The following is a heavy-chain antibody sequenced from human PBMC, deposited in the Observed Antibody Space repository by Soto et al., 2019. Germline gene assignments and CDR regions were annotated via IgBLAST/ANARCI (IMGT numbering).Heavy chain of an antibody. CDR2: ISAHNGNT. CDR1: GYTFTSYG. CDR3: ARGRYGDY. J-gene: IGHJ4*02. Sequence: QVHLVQSGAEVKKPGASVKVSCKASGYTFTSYGITWVRQAPGQGLEWMGWISAHNGNTDYAQKLQGRVIVTRDTSPSPAYRELRSLRSDDTAVYYCARGRYGDYWGQGALVTVSS. V-gene: IGHV1-18*01. D-gene: IGHD1-1*01.